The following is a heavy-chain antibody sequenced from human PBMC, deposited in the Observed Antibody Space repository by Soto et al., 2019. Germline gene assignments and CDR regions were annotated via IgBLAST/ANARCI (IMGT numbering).Heavy chain of an antibody. J-gene: IGHJ4*02. Sequence: PGGSLRLSCAASGFTFSSYSMNWVRQAPGKGLEWVSSISSSSSYIYYADSVKGRFTISRDNAKNSLYLQMNSLRAEDTAVYYCAKGAAYCGGDCYPDGRTDYWGQGTLVTVSS. V-gene: IGHV3-21*01. CDR3: AKGAAYCGGDCYPDGRTDY. CDR2: ISSSSSYI. CDR1: GFTFSSYS. D-gene: IGHD2-21*02.